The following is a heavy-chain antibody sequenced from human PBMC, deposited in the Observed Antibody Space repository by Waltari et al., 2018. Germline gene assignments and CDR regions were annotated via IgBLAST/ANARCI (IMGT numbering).Heavy chain of an antibody. V-gene: IGHV3-30*18. CDR1: GFTFSSYG. CDR3: AKGGGIAAADY. CDR2: ISYDGSNK. D-gene: IGHD6-13*01. Sequence: QVQLVESGGGVVQPGRSLRLSCAASGFTFSSYGMHWVRQAPGKGLEWVAVISYDGSNKYYADSVKGRFTISRDNSKNTLYLQMNSLGAEDTAVYYCAKGGGIAAADYWGQGTLVTVSS. J-gene: IGHJ4*02.